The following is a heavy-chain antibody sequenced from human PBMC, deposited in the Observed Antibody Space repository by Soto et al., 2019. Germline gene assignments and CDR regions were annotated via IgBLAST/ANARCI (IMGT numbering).Heavy chain of an antibody. V-gene: IGHV1-18*04. Sequence: QVQLVQSGGVVRKPGASVKVSCKASGYTFTTYGISWVRQAPGQGLEWMGWISTYNGNTFYAQNLQGRVIMTSDTSTSTAYMELRSLRSDDTAVYYCARDYYDSSGYYSVEYYFDYWGQGTLVTVSS. CDR3: ARDYYDSSGYYSVEYYFDY. CDR1: GYTFTTYG. J-gene: IGHJ4*02. D-gene: IGHD3-22*01. CDR2: ISTYNGNT.